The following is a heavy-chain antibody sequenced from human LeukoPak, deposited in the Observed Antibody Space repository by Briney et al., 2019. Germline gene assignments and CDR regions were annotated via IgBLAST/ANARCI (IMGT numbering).Heavy chain of an antibody. CDR3: ARPPNGYSSSWDYYGMDV. CDR2: INPNSGGT. Sequence: ASVKVSCTASGYTFTGYYMHWVRQAPGQGLEWMGWINPNSGGTNYAQKFQGRVTMTRDTSISTAYMELSRLRSEDTAVYYCARPPNGYSSSWDYYGMDVWGQGTTVTVSS. V-gene: IGHV1-2*02. J-gene: IGHJ6*02. D-gene: IGHD6-13*01. CDR1: GYTFTGYY.